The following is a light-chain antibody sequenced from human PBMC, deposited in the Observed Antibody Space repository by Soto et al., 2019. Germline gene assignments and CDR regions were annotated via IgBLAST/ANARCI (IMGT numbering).Light chain of an antibody. J-gene: IGKJ2*01. V-gene: IGKV1-39*01. CDR1: QSISSN. Sequence: DIQMTQSPSSLSASVGDRVTITCRASQSISSNLNWYQQKPGEAPKLLIYVASSLQSGVPSMFSGGESWTDYTLTISSLQPDDFASYYCKQSYSTPYTFGQSTKLEIK. CDR3: KQSYSTPYT. CDR2: VAS.